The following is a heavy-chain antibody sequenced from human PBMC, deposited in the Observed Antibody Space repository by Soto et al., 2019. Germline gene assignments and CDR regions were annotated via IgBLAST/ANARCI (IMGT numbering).Heavy chain of an antibody. CDR3: ARSSGSLDY. CDR2: TYYRSTWYN. V-gene: IGHV6-1*01. Sequence: SQTLSLTCAISGDSVSSNSAAWNWIRQSPSRGLEWLGRTYYRSTWYNDYAVSVKGRITVNPDSSRNQFSLQLNSVTPEDTGVYYCARSSGSLDYWGQGTLVTVSS. D-gene: IGHD3-10*01. J-gene: IGHJ4*02. CDR1: GDSVSSNSAA.